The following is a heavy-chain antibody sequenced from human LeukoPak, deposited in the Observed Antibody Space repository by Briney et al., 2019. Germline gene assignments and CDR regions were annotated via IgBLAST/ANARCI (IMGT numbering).Heavy chain of an antibody. V-gene: IGHV3-21*01. CDR2: ISSSTIYT. CDR1: GFTFNSFS. Sequence: GGSLRLSCAASGFTFNSFSMDWVRQAPGKGLEWVSSISSSTIYTYYADSVKGRFTISRDNAKNSLYLQMNSLRAEDTAVYYCARGGSGNWNAPFDYWGQGTLVTVSS. D-gene: IGHD1-1*01. J-gene: IGHJ4*02. CDR3: ARGGSGNWNAPFDY.